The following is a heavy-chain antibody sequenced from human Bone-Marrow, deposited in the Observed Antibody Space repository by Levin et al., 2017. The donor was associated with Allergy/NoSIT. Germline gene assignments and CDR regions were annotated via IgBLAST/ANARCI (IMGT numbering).Heavy chain of an antibody. J-gene: IGHJ5*02. CDR3: AREGVKTAGRWFDP. Sequence: ASVKVSCKASGYSFTAYYVHWVRQAPGQGLQWMGWIDPNSGGTIYSQKFQGRVTMTRDTSISTVYMDLSRLTSDDTAIYYCAREGVKTAGRWFDPWGQGTLVTVSS. V-gene: IGHV1-2*02. D-gene: IGHD3-10*01. CDR1: GYSFTAYY. CDR2: IDPNSGGT.